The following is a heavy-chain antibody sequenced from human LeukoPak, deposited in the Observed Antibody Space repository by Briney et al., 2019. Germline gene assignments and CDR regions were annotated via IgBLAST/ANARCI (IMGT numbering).Heavy chain of an antibody. V-gene: IGHV3-30*02. Sequence: GGSLRLSCAASGFTFSSYGMHWVRQAPGKGLEWVAFIRYDGSNKYYADSVKGRFTISRDNSKNTLYLQMNSLRAEDRAVYYCAISRGWYEPFDYWGQGTLVTVSS. CDR1: GFTFSSYG. CDR2: IRYDGSNK. CDR3: AISRGWYEPFDY. D-gene: IGHD6-19*01. J-gene: IGHJ4*02.